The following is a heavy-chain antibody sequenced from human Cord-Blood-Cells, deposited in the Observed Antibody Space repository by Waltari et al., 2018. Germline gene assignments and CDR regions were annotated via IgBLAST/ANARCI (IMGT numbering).Heavy chain of an antibody. V-gene: IGHV4-34*01. Sequence: QVQLQQWGAGLLKPSETLSPTCAVYGGSFSGYYLTWIRQPPGKGLEWIGEINHSGSTNYNPSLKSRVTISVDTSKNQFSLKLSSVTAADTAVYYCARGPNIVVVTVPFDYWGQGTLVTVSS. J-gene: IGHJ4*02. CDR3: ARGPNIVVVTVPFDY. CDR1: GGSFSGYY. CDR2: INHSGST. D-gene: IGHD2-21*02.